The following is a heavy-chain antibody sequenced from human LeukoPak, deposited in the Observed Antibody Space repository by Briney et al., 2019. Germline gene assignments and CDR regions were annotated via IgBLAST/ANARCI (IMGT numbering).Heavy chain of an antibody. D-gene: IGHD6-19*01. CDR1: GFTFTNYA. CDR3: VKWGSGWSY. Sequence: PGGSLRLSCSASGFTFTNYAMHWVRQAPGKGLEYVSAISGYGDSTYYTDSVKGRFTISRDNSRNTLYLQMSSLRADDAAVYYCVKWGSGWSYWGQGTLVTVSS. J-gene: IGHJ4*02. CDR2: ISGYGDST. V-gene: IGHV3-64D*09.